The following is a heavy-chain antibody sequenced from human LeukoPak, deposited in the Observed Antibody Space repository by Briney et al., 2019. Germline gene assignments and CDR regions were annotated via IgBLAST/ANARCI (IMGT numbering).Heavy chain of an antibody. V-gene: IGHV3-23*01. Sequence: GGSPRLSCAASGFTCSSYAMSWVRQAPGKGLEWVSAISGSGGSTYYADSVKGRFTISRDNSKNTLYLQMNSLRVEDTAVYYCAKGKNILRYFAWLSDYWGQGTLVTVSS. CDR3: AKGKNILRYFAWLSDY. CDR1: GFTCSSYA. J-gene: IGHJ4*02. D-gene: IGHD3-9*01. CDR2: ISGSGGST.